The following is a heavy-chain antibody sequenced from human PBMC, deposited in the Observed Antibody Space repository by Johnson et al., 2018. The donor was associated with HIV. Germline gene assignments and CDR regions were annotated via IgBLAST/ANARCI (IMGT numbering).Heavy chain of an antibody. CDR1: GFTFDDYA. CDR3: AKDRYGSGWYLPDDAFDI. Sequence: LVESGGGLVQPGRSLRLSCAASGFTFDDYAMHWVRQAPGKGLEWVSGISWNSGSIGYADSVKGRFTISSANANNSLYLQMNSLRAEETALYYCAKDRYGSGWYLPDDAFDIWGQGTIVTVSS. J-gene: IGHJ3*02. D-gene: IGHD6-19*01. V-gene: IGHV3-9*01. CDR2: ISWNSGSI.